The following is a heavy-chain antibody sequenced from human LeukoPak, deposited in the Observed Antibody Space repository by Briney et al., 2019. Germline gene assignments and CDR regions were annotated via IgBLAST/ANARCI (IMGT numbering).Heavy chain of an antibody. Sequence: SSETLSLTCTVSGGSISSYYWSWIRQPPGKGLEWTGYIYTSGSTNYNPSLKSRVTISVDTSKNQFSLKLSSVTAADTAVYYCARLGGSSWYFDAFDIWGQGTMVTVSS. D-gene: IGHD6-13*01. CDR2: IYTSGST. CDR1: GGSISSYY. J-gene: IGHJ3*02. CDR3: ARLGGSSWYFDAFDI. V-gene: IGHV4-4*09.